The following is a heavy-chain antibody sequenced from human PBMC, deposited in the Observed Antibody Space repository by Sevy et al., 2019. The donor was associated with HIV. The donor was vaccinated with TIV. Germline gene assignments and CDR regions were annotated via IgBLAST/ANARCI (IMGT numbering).Heavy chain of an antibody. V-gene: IGHV3-7*01. CDR2: IKQDGSLK. J-gene: IGHJ4*02. D-gene: IGHD6-13*01. CDR1: GFSLNIYW. CDR3: VRAIAADGSF. Sequence: GGSLRLSCAASGFSLNIYWMSWVRQAPGKGLEWVANIKQDGSLKYYVDSVKGRFTISRDNARNLLYLQMNSLRAEDTALYYCVRAIAADGSFWGQGTLVTVSS.